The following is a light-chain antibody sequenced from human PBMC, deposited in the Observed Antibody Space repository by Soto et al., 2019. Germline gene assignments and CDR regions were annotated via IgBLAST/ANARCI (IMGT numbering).Light chain of an antibody. CDR1: NSNIGSNT. Sequence: QSVLTQPPSASGTPGQSVTISCSGSNSNIGSNTVNWYQRLPGTAPKLLIFIGTHRPSGVPDRFSGSKSGSSASLAISGLQSEDEADYYCTSWDDSLNGVVFGGGTKVTVL. CDR2: IGT. J-gene: IGLJ3*02. V-gene: IGLV1-44*01. CDR3: TSWDDSLNGVV.